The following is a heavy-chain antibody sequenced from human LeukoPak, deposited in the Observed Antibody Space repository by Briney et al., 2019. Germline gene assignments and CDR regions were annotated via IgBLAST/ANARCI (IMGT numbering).Heavy chain of an antibody. CDR3: SRGGGRYYYDSSGYGH. CDR2: FYHSGGT. Sequence: SETLSLTCTASGCSISSYYWSWIRQTPGKGLEWVGHFYHSGGTNYDPSFKSRVTISVDTSKNQFSLKLSSVTAADTAVYYCSRGGGRYYYDSSGYGHWGQGTLVTVSS. V-gene: IGHV4-59*12. J-gene: IGHJ4*02. CDR1: GCSISSYY. D-gene: IGHD3-22*01.